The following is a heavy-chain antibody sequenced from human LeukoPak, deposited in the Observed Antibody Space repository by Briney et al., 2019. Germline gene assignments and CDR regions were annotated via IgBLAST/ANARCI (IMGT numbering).Heavy chain of an antibody. CDR1: GFTFSSYA. CDR3: ARVGYCSSTSCYDLFDY. Sequence: PGGSLRLSCAASGFTFSSYAMSWVRQAPGKGLEWVSAISGSGGSTYYADSVKGRFTISRDNSKNTLYLQMNSLRAEDTAVYYCARVGYCSSTSCYDLFDYWGQGTLVTVSS. CDR2: ISGSGGST. V-gene: IGHV3-23*01. D-gene: IGHD2-2*01. J-gene: IGHJ4*02.